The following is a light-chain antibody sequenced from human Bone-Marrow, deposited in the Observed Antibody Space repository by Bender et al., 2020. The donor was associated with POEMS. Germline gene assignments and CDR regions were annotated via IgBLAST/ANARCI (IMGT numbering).Light chain of an antibody. CDR3: NSRDSSGNLWM. CDR2: DDS. J-gene: IGLJ3*02. Sequence: SYVLTQSPSLSVAPGQTASITCDGNNIGSKSVHWYQQKPGQAPVPVAYDDSDRPPLSPDRFSGSSSGNTATLTISSVEAGDEADYYCNSRDSSGNLWMFGGGTKLTVL. CDR1: NIGSKS. V-gene: IGLV3-21*02.